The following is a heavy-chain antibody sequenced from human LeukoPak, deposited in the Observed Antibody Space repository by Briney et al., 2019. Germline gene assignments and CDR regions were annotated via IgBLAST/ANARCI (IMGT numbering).Heavy chain of an antibody. V-gene: IGHV3-30*18. CDR3: SQEDYYGSGSYLGG. CDR1: GFTFSSYG. D-gene: IGHD3-10*01. J-gene: IGHJ4*02. Sequence: GGSLRLSCAASGFTFSSYGMRWVRQAPGKGLEWVAVVSYDGSNKFYTDSMKGRFTISRDNSKNTLYLQMNSLRTEDTAIYYCSQEDYYGSGSYLGGWGQGTLVTVSS. CDR2: VSYDGSNK.